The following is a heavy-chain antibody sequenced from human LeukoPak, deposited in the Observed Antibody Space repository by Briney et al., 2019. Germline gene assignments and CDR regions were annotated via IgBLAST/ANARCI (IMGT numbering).Heavy chain of an antibody. D-gene: IGHD6-13*01. CDR2: ISDSSSYK. V-gene: IGHV3-21*01. Sequence: GGSLRLSCAASGFSFSSYTMSWVRQAPGKGLEWVSSISDSSSYKFYADSVKGRFTISRDNAKDSLYLQMNSLRAEDTAVYYCARVGQQLVQGLWGQGTLVTVSS. CDR1: GFSFSSYT. J-gene: IGHJ4*02. CDR3: ARVGQQLVQGL.